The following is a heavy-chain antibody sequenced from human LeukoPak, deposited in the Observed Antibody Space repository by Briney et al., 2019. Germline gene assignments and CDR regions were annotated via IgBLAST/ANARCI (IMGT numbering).Heavy chain of an antibody. D-gene: IGHD4-17*01. J-gene: IGHJ4*02. V-gene: IGHV3-33*01. Sequence: GRSQRLSCAASGFTFSSYGMHWVRQAPGKGLEWVAVIWYDGSNKYYADSVKGRFTISRDNSKNTLYLQMNSLRAEDTAVYYCARDGANYLDYGDLTFDYWGQGTLVTVSS. CDR1: GFTFSSYG. CDR3: ARDGANYLDYGDLTFDY. CDR2: IWYDGSNK.